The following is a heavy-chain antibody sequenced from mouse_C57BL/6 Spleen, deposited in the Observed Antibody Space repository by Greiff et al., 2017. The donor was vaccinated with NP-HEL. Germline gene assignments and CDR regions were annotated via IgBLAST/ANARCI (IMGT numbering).Heavy chain of an antibody. D-gene: IGHD1-1*01. J-gene: IGHJ2*01. V-gene: IGHV1-62-2*01. CDR3: ARHEGVAFAYYGSSPYFDY. CDR1: GYTFTEYT. CDR2: FYPGSGSI. Sequence: VQLQQSGAELVKPGASVKLSCKASGYTFTEYTIHWVKQRSGQGLEWIGWFYPGSGSIKYNEKFKDKATLTADKSSSTVYMELSRLTSEDSAVYFCARHEGVAFAYYGSSPYFDYWGQGTTLTVSS.